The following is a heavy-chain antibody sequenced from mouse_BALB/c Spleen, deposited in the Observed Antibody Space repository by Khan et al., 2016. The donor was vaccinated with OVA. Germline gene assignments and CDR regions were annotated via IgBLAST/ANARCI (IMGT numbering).Heavy chain of an antibody. CDR3: ALASSGYVPFAY. V-gene: IGHV1-54*01. CDR1: GYAFTNYL. J-gene: IGHJ3*01. Sequence: QVQLQQSGAELVRPGTSVKVSCKASGYAFTNYLIEWVKQRPGQGLEWIGVINPGSGGTNYNEKLKGKATLTADKSSSTAYMQLSSLTSDDCAVYLCALASSGYVPFAYWGQGTLVTVSA. D-gene: IGHD3-1*01. CDR2: INPGSGGT.